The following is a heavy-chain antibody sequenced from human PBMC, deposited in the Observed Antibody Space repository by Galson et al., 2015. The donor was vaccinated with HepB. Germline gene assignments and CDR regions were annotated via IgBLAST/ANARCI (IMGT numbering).Heavy chain of an antibody. Sequence: SLRLSCAASGFTFSSYWMHWVRQAPGKGLVWVSRINNDGSSTSYADSVKGRFTISRDNAKNTLYLQMNSLRAEDTAVYYCARDLARGSYQNDAFDIWGQGTMVTVSS. J-gene: IGHJ3*02. CDR2: INNDGSST. CDR3: ARDLARGSYQNDAFDI. V-gene: IGHV3-74*01. D-gene: IGHD1-26*01. CDR1: GFTFSSYW.